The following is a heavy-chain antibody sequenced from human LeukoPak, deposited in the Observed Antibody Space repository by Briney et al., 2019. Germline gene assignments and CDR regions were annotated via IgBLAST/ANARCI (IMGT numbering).Heavy chain of an antibody. V-gene: IGHV3-53*04. D-gene: IGHD2-2*01. CDR2: IYSGGST. CDR1: GFTVSSNY. CDR3: ARDFAPSAQGGY. Sequence: GGSLRLSCAASGFTVSSNYMSWVRQAPGKGLEWVSIIYSGGSTYYADSVKGRFTISRHNSKNTLYPQMNSLRSDDTAVYYCARDFAPSAQGGYWGQGTLVTVSS. J-gene: IGHJ4*02.